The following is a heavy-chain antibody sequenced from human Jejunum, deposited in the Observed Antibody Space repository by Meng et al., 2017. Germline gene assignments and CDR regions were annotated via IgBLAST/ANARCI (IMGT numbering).Heavy chain of an antibody. CDR2: INQNGRT. J-gene: IGHJ5*02. CDR3: VRGRDPMVVGELDP. D-gene: IGHD2-15*01. CDR1: GGSFNSYF. Sequence: QVHLRQWGAGLLKPSETLSLTCGVYGGSFNSYFWNWTLQPPGKGLEWIGEINQNGRTNYNPSLESRVTISMDKSKKEFSLRLASVTAADTALYYCVRGRDPMVVGELDPWGQGTLVTVSS. V-gene: IGHV4-34*01.